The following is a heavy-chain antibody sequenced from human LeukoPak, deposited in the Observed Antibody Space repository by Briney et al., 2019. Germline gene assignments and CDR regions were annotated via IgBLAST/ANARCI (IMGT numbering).Heavy chain of an antibody. CDR1: GGTFSSYA. D-gene: IGHD6-13*01. Sequence: SVKVSCKASGGTFSSYAISWVRQAPGQGLEWMGGIIPIFGTANYAQKFQGRVTITADKSTSTAYMELSSLRSEDTAVYYYAAKIPYTAAGWFDPWGQGTLVTVSS. V-gene: IGHV1-69*06. CDR2: IIPIFGTA. CDR3: AAKIPYTAAGWFDP. J-gene: IGHJ5*02.